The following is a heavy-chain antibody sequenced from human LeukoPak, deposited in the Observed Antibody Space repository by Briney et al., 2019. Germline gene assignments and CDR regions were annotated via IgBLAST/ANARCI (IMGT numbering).Heavy chain of an antibody. CDR1: GFSLSTSGMC. V-gene: IGHV2-70*11. CDR2: IDWDDDK. CDR3: ARIYLGTGLAAAPYGMDV. J-gene: IGHJ6*02. D-gene: IGHD6-13*01. Sequence: ESGPTLVNPTQTLTLTCTFSGFSLSTSGMCVSWIRQPPGKALEWLARIDWDDDKYYSTSLKTRLTISKDTSKDQVVLTMTNMDPVDTATYYCARIYLGTGLAAAPYGMDVWGQGTTVTVSS.